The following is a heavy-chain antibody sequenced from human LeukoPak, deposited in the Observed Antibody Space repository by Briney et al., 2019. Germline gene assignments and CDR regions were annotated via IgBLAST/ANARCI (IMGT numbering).Heavy chain of an antibody. CDR1: GASISSYY. J-gene: IGHJ4*02. Sequence: SETLSLTCTVSGASISSYYWSWIRHPPGKGLEWIGYIYYRGSTNYNPSLKSRVTISVDTSKNQFSLKLSSVTAADTAVYYCASGPYPAAGTDHQFDYWGQGSLVTVSS. V-gene: IGHV4-59*01. CDR3: ASGPYPAAGTDHQFDY. CDR2: IYYRGST. D-gene: IGHD6-13*01.